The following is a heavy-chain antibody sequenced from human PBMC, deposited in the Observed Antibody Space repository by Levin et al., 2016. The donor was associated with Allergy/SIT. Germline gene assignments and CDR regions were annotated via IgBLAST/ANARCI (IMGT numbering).Heavy chain of an antibody. Sequence: WIRQPPGKGLEWVSYISSSSSYTNYADSVKGRFTISRDNAKNSLYLQMNSLRAEDTAVYYCARALPSGYYDSSGYYYGYYFDYWGQGTLVTVSS. D-gene: IGHD3-22*01. CDR3: ARALPSGYYDSSGYYYGYYFDY. V-gene: IGHV3-11*05. J-gene: IGHJ4*02. CDR2: ISSSSSYT.